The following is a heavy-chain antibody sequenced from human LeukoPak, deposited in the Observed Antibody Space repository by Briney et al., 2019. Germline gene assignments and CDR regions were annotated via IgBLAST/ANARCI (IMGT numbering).Heavy chain of an antibody. CDR1: GFTFSSYA. J-gene: IGHJ4*02. CDR2: ISYDGSNK. Sequence: GGSLRLSCAASGFTFSSYAMHWVRQAPGKGLEWVAVISYDGSNKYYADSVKGRFTISRDNSKNTLYLQMNSLRAEDTAVYYCARDGGGYSYGSEFDYWGQGTLVTVSS. D-gene: IGHD5-18*01. V-gene: IGHV3-30-3*01. CDR3: ARDGGGYSYGSEFDY.